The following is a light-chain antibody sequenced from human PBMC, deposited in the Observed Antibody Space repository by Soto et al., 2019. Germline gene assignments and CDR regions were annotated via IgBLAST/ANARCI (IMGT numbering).Light chain of an antibody. CDR2: DAS. Sequence: DIQMTQSPSSLSASVGDRVTLTCQASQDISNYLNWYQQKPGKAPNLLISDASNLETGVPSRFSGSGSGTNFTLTISSLQPEDLATYYCQHCGDLPPLSFGGGTKVEIK. CDR1: QDISNY. J-gene: IGKJ4*01. V-gene: IGKV1-33*01. CDR3: QHCGDLPPLS.